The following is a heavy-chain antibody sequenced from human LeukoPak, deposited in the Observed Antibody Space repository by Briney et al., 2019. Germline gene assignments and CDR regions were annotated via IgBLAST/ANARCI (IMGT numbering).Heavy chain of an antibody. J-gene: IGHJ4*02. D-gene: IGHD2-15*01. Sequence: SETLSLTCTVSGGSISSYYWNWLRQPPGKGLEWIGYIYYSGTTNYNPSLKSRVTISVDTSKNQFSLKLSSVTAADTAVYYCARRGGYCSGGSCYSEPYFDYWGQGTLVTVSS. CDR2: IYYSGTT. CDR3: ARRGGYCSGGSCYSEPYFDY. V-gene: IGHV4-59*01. CDR1: GGSISSYY.